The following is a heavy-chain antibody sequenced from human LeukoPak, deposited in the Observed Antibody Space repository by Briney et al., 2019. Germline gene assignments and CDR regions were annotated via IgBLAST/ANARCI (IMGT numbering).Heavy chain of an antibody. Sequence: SETLSLTCTVSGGSIIINDYYWAWIRQPPGKGLEWIGSIYYSGSTYYNPSLKSRVTISVDTSKNQFSLKLSSVTAADTAVYYCARVVGEMATTTFDYWGQGTLVTVSS. D-gene: IGHD5-24*01. CDR1: GGSIIINDYY. J-gene: IGHJ4*02. CDR3: ARVVGEMATTTFDY. V-gene: IGHV4-39*07. CDR2: IYYSGST.